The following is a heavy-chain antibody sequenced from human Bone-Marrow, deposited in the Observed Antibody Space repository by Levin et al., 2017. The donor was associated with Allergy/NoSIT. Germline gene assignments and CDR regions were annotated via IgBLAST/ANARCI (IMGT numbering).Heavy chain of an antibody. J-gene: IGHJ3*02. CDR1: GFTVSNNY. D-gene: IGHD6-19*01. CDR2: IYSRGTT. CDR3: TRAASPIAVAGGDI. V-gene: IGHV3-53*01. Sequence: GESLKISCAVSGFTVSNNYMNWVRQAPGKGLEWVSLIYSRGTTNYADSVKGRFTISRDNSKNTLYLQMNSLRVEDTAVYYCTRAASPIAVAGGDIWGQGTIVTVS.